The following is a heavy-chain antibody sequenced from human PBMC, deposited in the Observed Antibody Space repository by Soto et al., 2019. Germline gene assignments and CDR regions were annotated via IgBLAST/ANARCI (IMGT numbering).Heavy chain of an antibody. CDR3: ARQYCNNGVCPYGMDV. CDR2: IGTAGDP. V-gene: IGHV3-13*05. CDR1: GFTFSSYD. Sequence: GGSLRLSCAASGFTFSSYDMHWVRQATGKGLEWVSAIGTAGDPYYPGSVKGRFTISRENAKNSLYLQMNSLRAGDTAVYYCARQYCNNGVCPYGMDVWSQGTTVTVSS. D-gene: IGHD2-8*01. J-gene: IGHJ6*02.